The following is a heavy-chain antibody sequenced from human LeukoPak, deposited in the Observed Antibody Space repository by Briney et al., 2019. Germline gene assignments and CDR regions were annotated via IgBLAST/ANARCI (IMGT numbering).Heavy chain of an antibody. V-gene: IGHV1-69*04. CDR3: AEEQLVSVAAFDI. J-gene: IGHJ3*02. CDR1: GGTFSSYA. D-gene: IGHD6-6*01. CDR2: IIPILGIA. Sequence: ASAKVSCKASGGTFSSYAISWVRQAPGQGLEWMGRIIPILGIANYAQKFQGRVTITADKSTSTAYMELSSLRSEDTAVYYCAEEQLVSVAAFDIWGQGTMVTVSS.